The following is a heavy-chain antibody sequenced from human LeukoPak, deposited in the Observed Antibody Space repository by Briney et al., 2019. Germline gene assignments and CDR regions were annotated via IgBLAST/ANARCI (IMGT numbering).Heavy chain of an antibody. CDR3: VGYYYGSGSYHNYPNFDY. D-gene: IGHD3-10*01. J-gene: IGHJ4*02. CDR2: ISPRGNT. CDR1: GGSFSGHY. V-gene: IGHV4-34*01. Sequence: SETLSLACGVYGGSFSGHYCGWIRQPPGKGLEWIGEISPRGNTNYHPSLKRRVTISGDTSKKQFSLKLSSVTAADTAVYFCVGYYYGSGSYHNYPNFDYWGQGALVTVSS.